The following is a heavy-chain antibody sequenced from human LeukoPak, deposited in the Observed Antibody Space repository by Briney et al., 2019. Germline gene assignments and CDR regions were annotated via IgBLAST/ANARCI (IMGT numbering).Heavy chain of an antibody. V-gene: IGHV3-33*06. CDR3: AKDETHYCSGGSCAPFDI. CDR1: GFTFRSYG. CDR2: IWYDGSNK. D-gene: IGHD2-15*01. J-gene: IGHJ3*02. Sequence: QPGRSLRLSCAASGFTFRSYGMHWVRQAPGKGLEWVAVIWYDGSNKYYADSVKGRFTISRDNSKNTLYLQMNSLRAEDTAVYYCAKDETHYCSGGSCAPFDIWGQGTTVTVSS.